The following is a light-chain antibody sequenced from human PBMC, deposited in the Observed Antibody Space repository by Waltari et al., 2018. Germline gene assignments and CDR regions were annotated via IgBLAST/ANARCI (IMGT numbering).Light chain of an antibody. J-gene: IGKJ2*01. Sequence: DIKMTQSPSSVSASVGDRVTIACRASQNIDNFLNWYQHKPGEAPHVLVFAASTLQDGVPSRFSASASGTHFTLTIGSLQPEDFATYYCQQSHSPPFTFGQGT. CDR3: QQSHSPPFT. CDR1: QNIDNF. V-gene: IGKV1-39*01. CDR2: AAS.